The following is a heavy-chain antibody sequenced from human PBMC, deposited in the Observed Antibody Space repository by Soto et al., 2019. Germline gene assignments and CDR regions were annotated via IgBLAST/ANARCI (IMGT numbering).Heavy chain of an antibody. J-gene: IGHJ3*02. V-gene: IGHV1-24*01. CDR1: GYTLTELS. Sequence: ASVKVSCKVSGYTLTELSMHWVRQAPGKGLEWMGGFDPEDGETIYAQKFQGRVTMTEDTSTDTAYMELSSLRSEDTAVYYCATDDEATRAFDIWGQGTMVTVSS. CDR3: ATDDEATRAFDI. D-gene: IGHD1-26*01. CDR2: FDPEDGET.